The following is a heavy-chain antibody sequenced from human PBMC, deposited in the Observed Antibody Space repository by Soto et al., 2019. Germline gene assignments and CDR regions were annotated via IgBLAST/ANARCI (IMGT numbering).Heavy chain of an antibody. CDR3: AHSRCGGDCLQSYSSHYYYGMDV. CDR1: GFSLSTSGVG. Sequence: QITLKESGPTLVKPTQTLTLTCTFSGFSLSTSGVGVGWIRQPPGKALEWLALIYWADDKRYSPSLKSRLTITKDTSKNQVVLTMTNLDPLDTATYYCAHSRCGGDCLQSYSSHYYYGMDVWGQGTTVTVSS. CDR2: IYWADDK. D-gene: IGHD2-21*02. J-gene: IGHJ6*02. V-gene: IGHV2-5*02.